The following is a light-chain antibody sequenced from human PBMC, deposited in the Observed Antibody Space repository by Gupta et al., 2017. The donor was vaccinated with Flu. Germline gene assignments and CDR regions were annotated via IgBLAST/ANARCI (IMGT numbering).Light chain of an antibody. CDR3: SSYTSSSTLV. CDR2: EVS. Sequence: QPALTQPASVSRSPGQSITLSCTGTSSDVGGYNYVSWYQEHAGKAPKLMIYEVSNRPSGVSNRFSGSKSGNTASLTSSGLQAEDEADYYCSSYTSSSTLVFGGGTKLTVL. CDR1: SSDVGGYNY. J-gene: IGLJ3*02. V-gene: IGLV2-14*01.